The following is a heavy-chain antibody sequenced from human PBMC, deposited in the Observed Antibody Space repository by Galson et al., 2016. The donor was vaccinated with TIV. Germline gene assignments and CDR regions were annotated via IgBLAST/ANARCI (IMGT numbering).Heavy chain of an antibody. J-gene: IGHJ6*02. CDR1: GFTFSIFA. Sequence: SLRLSCAASGFTFSIFAMTWVRQAPGMGLEWVSAISGGGGVTYYADSVKGRFTISRDNSKNTVYLQMNSLRAEDTAVYYCTKVPGSCFAYYYGLDLWGQGTPVTVSS. CDR3: TKVPGSCFAYYYGLDL. D-gene: IGHD2-15*01. V-gene: IGHV3-23*01. CDR2: ISGGGGVT.